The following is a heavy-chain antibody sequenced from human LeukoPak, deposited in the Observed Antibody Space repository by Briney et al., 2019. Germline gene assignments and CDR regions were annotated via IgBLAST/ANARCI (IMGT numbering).Heavy chain of an antibody. CDR3: AREISGWYRYYYYYYMDV. CDR2: IYINGST. D-gene: IGHD6-19*01. Sequence: PSQTLSLTCTVSGGSISSDSYYWNWIRQPAGKGLEWIGRIYINGSTNYNPSLKSRVTISVDTSKNQFSLKLSSVTAADTAVYYCAREISGWYRYYYYYYMDVWGKGTTVTIPS. J-gene: IGHJ6*03. CDR1: GGSISSDSYY. V-gene: IGHV4-61*02.